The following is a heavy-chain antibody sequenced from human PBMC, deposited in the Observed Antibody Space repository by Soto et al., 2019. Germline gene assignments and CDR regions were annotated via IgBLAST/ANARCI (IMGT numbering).Heavy chain of an antibody. V-gene: IGHV4-34*01. Sequence: SETLSLTCAVYGGSFSGYYWSWIRQPPGKGLEWIGEINHSGSTNYNPSLKSRVTISVDTSKNQFSLKLSSVTAADTAVYYCARGSYCSSTSCYIPYYMDVRGKGTTVTVSS. J-gene: IGHJ6*03. CDR2: INHSGST. CDR3: ARGSYCSSTSCYIPYYMDV. CDR1: GGSFSGYY. D-gene: IGHD2-2*02.